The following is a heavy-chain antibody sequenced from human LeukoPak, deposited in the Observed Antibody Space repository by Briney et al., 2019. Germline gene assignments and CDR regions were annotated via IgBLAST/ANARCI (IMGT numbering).Heavy chain of an antibody. CDR3: ARENDSSGYYDY. D-gene: IGHD3-22*01. V-gene: IGHV4-59*01. Sequence: SETLSLTCTVSGGSISSYYWSWVRQPPGKGLEWIGYIYYSGSTNYNPSLTSRGTISVDTSKNQFSLKLSSVTAADTAVYYCARENDSSGYYDYWGQGTLVTVSS. CDR1: GGSISSYY. CDR2: IYYSGST. J-gene: IGHJ4*02.